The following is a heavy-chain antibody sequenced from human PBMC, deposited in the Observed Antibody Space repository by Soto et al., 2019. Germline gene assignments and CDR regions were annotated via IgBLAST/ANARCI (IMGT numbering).Heavy chain of an antibody. J-gene: IGHJ3*02. Sequence: EVQLVESGGGLVQPGGSLRLSCAASGFTFSSYAMHWVRQAPGKGLEYVSAISSNGGSTYYANSVKGRFTISRDNSKNTLYLQMGSLRAEDMAVYYCAGGADGTGAFDIWGQGKWSPSLQ. D-gene: IGHD1-1*01. V-gene: IGHV3-64*01. CDR3: AGGADGTGAFDI. CDR2: ISSNGGST. CDR1: GFTFSSYA.